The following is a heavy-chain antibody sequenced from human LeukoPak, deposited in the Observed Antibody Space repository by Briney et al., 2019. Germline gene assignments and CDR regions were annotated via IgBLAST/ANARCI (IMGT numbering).Heavy chain of an antibody. CDR3: ARVGAAAYTQYYYYYYGMDV. D-gene: IGHD6-13*01. J-gene: IGHJ6*02. V-gene: IGHV3-66*01. CDR1: GFTVSSNY. Sequence: QTGGSLRLSCAASGFTVSSNYMSWVRQAPGKGLEWVSVIYSGGSTYYADSVKGRFTISRDNSKNTLYLQMNSLRAEDTVVYYCARVGAAAYTQYYYYYYGMDVWGQGTTVTVSS. CDR2: IYSGGST.